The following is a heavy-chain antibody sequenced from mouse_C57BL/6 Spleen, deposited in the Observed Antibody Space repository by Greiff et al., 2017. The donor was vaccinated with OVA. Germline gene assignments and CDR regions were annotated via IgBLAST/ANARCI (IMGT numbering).Heavy chain of an antibody. V-gene: IGHV14-3*01. CDR3: ARDGYYVSYAMDY. J-gene: IGHJ4*01. D-gene: IGHD2-3*01. CDR2: IDPANGNT. Sequence: EVNVVESVAELVRPGASVKLSCTASGFNIKNTYMHWVKQRPEQGLEWIGRIDPANGNTKYAPKFQGKATITADTSSNTAYLQLSSLTSEDTAIYYCARDGYYVSYAMDYWGQGTSVTVSS. CDR1: GFNIKNTY.